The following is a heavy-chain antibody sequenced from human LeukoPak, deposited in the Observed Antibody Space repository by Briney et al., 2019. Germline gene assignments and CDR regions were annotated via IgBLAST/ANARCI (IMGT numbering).Heavy chain of an antibody. J-gene: IGHJ6*02. Sequence: SETLSLTCTVSGVSINTYYASWIRQAPGKGLEFIGFIYNGGNTNYNPSLKSRATISVDTSNNQFSLRLTSVTAADTAVYYCARHDPVGYYQHGMDVWGQGTTVTVSS. D-gene: IGHD2-15*01. CDR3: ARHDPVGYYQHGMDV. CDR2: IYNGGNT. CDR1: GVSINTYY. V-gene: IGHV4-59*08.